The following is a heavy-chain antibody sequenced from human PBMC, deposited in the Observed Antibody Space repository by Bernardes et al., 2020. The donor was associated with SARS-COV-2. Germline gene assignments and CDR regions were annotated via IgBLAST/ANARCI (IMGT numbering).Heavy chain of an antibody. CDR3: AKDPGYYYDSSGPFDY. Sequence: GGSLRLSCAASGFTFSSYGMHWVRQAPGKGLEWVAVISYDGSNKYYADSVKGRFTISRDNSKNTLYLQMNSLRAEDTAVYYCAKDPGYYYDSSGPFDYWGQGTLVTVSS. D-gene: IGHD3-22*01. CDR1: GFTFSSYG. CDR2: ISYDGSNK. J-gene: IGHJ4*02. V-gene: IGHV3-30*18.